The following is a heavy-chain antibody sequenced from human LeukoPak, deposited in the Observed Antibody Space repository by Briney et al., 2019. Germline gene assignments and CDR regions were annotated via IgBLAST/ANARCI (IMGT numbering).Heavy chain of an antibody. D-gene: IGHD1-26*01. CDR1: GGSISSYY. V-gene: IGHV4-59*08. J-gene: IGHJ4*02. Sequence: PSETLSLTCTVSGGSISSYYWSWIRQPPGKRLEWIGYIYYSGSTYYNPSLKSRVTISVDTSKNQFSLKLSSVTAADTAVYYCTRQVGATEHDYWGQGTLVTVSS. CDR2: IYYSGST. CDR3: TRQVGATEHDY.